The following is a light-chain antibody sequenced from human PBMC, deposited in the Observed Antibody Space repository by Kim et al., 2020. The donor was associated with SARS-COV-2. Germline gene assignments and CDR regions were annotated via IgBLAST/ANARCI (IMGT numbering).Light chain of an antibody. CDR3: SSYTSSNTYV. Sequence: QSALTQPPSVSGSPGQSVTISCTGTSSDVGSYNHVSWYQQHPGTAPKLMIYEVTNRPSGVPDRFSGSKSGNTASLTISGLQAEDEVEYYCSSYTSSNTYVFGTGTKVTVL. CDR2: EVT. V-gene: IGLV2-18*02. CDR1: SSDVGSYNH. J-gene: IGLJ1*01.